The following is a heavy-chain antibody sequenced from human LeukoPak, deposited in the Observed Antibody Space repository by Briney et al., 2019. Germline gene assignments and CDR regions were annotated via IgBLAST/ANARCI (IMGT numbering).Heavy chain of an antibody. CDR2: IYYSGST. J-gene: IGHJ4*02. D-gene: IGHD3-10*01. V-gene: IGHV4-39*01. CDR1: GGSISSSSYY. CDR3: ASCITMVRGPIPG. Sequence: SETLSLTCTVSGGSISSSSYYWGWIRQPPGKGLEWIGSIYYSGSTYYNPSLKSRVTISVDTSKNQFSLKLSSVTAADTAVYYCASCITMVRGPIPGWGQGTLVTVPS.